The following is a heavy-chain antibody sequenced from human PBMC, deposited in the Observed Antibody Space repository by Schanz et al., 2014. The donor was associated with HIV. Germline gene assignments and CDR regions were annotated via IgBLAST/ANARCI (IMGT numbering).Heavy chain of an antibody. Sequence: QVQLVESGGDVVQPGRSVRLSCAASGFTFSSYGMHWVRQTPGKGLEWVAVISDDGSSKFYADSVKGRFTISRDNSKNTLYLQMNSLRVEDTAVYFCARIATWDYYGMDVWGQGTTVTVSS. J-gene: IGHJ6*02. CDR3: ARIATWDYYGMDV. CDR2: ISDDGSSK. V-gene: IGHV3-30*03. D-gene: IGHD6-13*01. CDR1: GFTFSSYG.